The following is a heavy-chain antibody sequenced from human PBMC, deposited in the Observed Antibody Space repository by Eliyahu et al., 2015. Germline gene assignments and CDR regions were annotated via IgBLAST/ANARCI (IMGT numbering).Heavy chain of an antibody. J-gene: IGHJ5*02. D-gene: IGHD3-10*01. Sequence: EVQLVQSGAEVKKPGESLKISCKGSGYSFTSYWIGWVRQMPGKGLEWMGIIYPGDSDTRYSPSFQGQVTISADKSISTAYLQWSSLKASDTAMYYCARSVWFGELLVGWFDPWGQGTLVTVSS. CDR3: ARSVWFGELLVGWFDP. V-gene: IGHV5-51*01. CDR2: IYPGDSDT. CDR1: GYSFTSYW.